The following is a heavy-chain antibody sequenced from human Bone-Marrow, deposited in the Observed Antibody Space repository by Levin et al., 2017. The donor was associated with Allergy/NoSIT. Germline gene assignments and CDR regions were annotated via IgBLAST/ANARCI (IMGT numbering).Heavy chain of an antibody. CDR2: IYPGDSDT. CDR1: GYSFTSYW. J-gene: IGHJ6*03. V-gene: IGHV5-51*01. Sequence: GESLKISCKGSGYSFTSYWIGWVRQMPGKGLEWMGIIYPGDSDTRYSPSFQGQVTISADKSISTAYLQWSSLKASDTAIYYCARHSPGGDYYYYMDVWGKGTTVTVSS. CDR3: ARHSPGGDYYYYMDV. D-gene: IGHD3-16*01.